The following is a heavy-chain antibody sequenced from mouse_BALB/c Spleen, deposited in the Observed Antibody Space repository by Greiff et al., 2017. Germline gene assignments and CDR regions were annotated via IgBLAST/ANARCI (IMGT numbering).Heavy chain of an antibody. CDR1: GFTFSSYA. CDR3: ARTITTAHYFDY. J-gene: IGHJ2*01. Sequence: EVQRVESGGGLVKPGGSLKLSCAASGFTFSSYAMSWVRQSPEKRLEWVAEISSGGSYTYYPDTVTGRFTISRDNAKNTLYLEMSSLRSEDTAMYYCARTITTAHYFDYWGQGTTLTVSS. V-gene: IGHV5-9-4*01. CDR2: ISSGGSYT. D-gene: IGHD1-2*01.